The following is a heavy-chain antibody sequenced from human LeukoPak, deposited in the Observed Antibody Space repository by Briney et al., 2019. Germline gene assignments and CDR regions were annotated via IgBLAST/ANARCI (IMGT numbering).Heavy chain of an antibody. D-gene: IGHD3-22*01. V-gene: IGHV4-59*01. CDR1: GGSISNYY. J-gene: IGHJ3*02. CDR2: IYYSGNT. CDR3: ARDRVYDDTSGYYFDI. Sequence: SETLSLTCTVAGGSISNYYWNWIRQPPGKGLEWIGYIYYSGNTNYNPSFKSRVSISLDTSRNEFSLRLDSVTAADTAVYYCARDRVYDDTSGYYFDIWGRGTMVTVSS.